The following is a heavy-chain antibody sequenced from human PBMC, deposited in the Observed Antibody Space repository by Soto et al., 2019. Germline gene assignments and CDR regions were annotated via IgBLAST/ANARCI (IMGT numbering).Heavy chain of an antibody. CDR2: INPKSGGT. Sequence: ASVKVSCKASGYSFTDYHIHWVRQAPGQGLEWLGRINPKSGGTSTAQKFQGWVTMTTDTSISTASMELTRLTSDDTAIYYCARGDSTDCSNGVCSFFYDHDMDVWGQGTTVTVSS. J-gene: IGHJ6*02. V-gene: IGHV1-2*04. D-gene: IGHD2-8*01. CDR1: GYSFTDYH. CDR3: ARGDSTDCSNGVCSFFYDHDMDV.